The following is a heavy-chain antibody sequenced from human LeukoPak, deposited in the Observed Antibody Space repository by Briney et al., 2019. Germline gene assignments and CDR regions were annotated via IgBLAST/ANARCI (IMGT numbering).Heavy chain of an antibody. V-gene: IGHV1-69*06. D-gene: IGHD1-1*01. J-gene: IGHJ6*03. CDR1: GGTFSSYA. CDR3: ARDNFYYYYMEV. Sequence: ASVKVSCKSSGGTFSSYAISWVRQAPGQGLEWMGGIIPIFGTANYAQKFQGRVTITADKSTSTAYMELSSLRSEDTAVYYCARDNFYYYYMEVWGKGTTVTVSS. CDR2: IIPIFGTA.